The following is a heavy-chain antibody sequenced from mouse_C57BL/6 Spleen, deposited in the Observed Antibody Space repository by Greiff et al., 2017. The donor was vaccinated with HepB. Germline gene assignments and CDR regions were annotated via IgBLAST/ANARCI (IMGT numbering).Heavy chain of an antibody. CDR3: ARPGTGKAWFAY. V-gene: IGHV5-17*01. CDR2: ISSGSSTI. CDR1: GFTFSDYG. Sequence: EVKLMESGGGLVKPGGSLKLSCAASGFTFSDYGMHWVRQAPEKGLEWVAYISSGSSTIYYADTVKGRFTISRDNAKNTLFLQMTSLRSEDTAMYYCARPGTGKAWFAYWGQGTLVTVSA. J-gene: IGHJ3*01. D-gene: IGHD4-1*01.